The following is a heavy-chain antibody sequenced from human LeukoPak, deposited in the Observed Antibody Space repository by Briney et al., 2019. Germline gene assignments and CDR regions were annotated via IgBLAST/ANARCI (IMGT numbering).Heavy chain of an antibody. J-gene: IGHJ1*01. CDR1: GFTFSSYS. Sequence: GGSLRLSCAASGFTFSSYSMNWVRQAPGKGLEWVSSISSSSSYIYYADSVKGRFTISRDNAKNSLYLQMNSLRAEDTAVYYCASGSSGWYGGHWGQGTLVAVSS. CDR2: ISSSSSYI. V-gene: IGHV3-21*01. D-gene: IGHD6-19*01. CDR3: ASGSSGWYGGH.